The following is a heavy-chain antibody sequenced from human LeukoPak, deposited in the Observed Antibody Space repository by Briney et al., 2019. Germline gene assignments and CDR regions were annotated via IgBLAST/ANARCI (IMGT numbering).Heavy chain of an antibody. J-gene: IGHJ4*02. CDR3: AKIPVSYSSGWSNFDY. Sequence: QPGGSLRLSCAASGFTFSSYAMSWVRQAPGRGLEWVSGISGSGDSTNYADSVKGRFTSSRDNSKNTLFLQMNMLRAEDTAVYYCAKIPVSYSSGWSNFDYWGQGTLVTVSS. D-gene: IGHD6-19*01. V-gene: IGHV3-23*01. CDR1: GFTFSSYA. CDR2: ISGSGDST.